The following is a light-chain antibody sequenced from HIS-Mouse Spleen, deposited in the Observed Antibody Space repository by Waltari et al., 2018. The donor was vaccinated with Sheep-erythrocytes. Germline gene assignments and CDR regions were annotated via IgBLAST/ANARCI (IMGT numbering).Light chain of an antibody. Sequence: DIVMTQSPDSLAVSLGERATINCKSSQSVLYSSNNKNYLSWYQQKPGQPTKLLIYWASTRESGVPDRFSGSGSGTDFTLTISRLQAEDVAVYYCQQYYSTPYTFGQGTKLEIK. CDR2: WAS. CDR1: QSVLYSSNNKNY. V-gene: IGKV4-1*01. J-gene: IGKJ2*01. CDR3: QQYYSTPYT.